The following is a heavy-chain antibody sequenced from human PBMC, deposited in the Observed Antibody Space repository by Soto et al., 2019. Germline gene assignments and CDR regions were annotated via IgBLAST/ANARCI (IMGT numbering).Heavy chain of an antibody. D-gene: IGHD5-12*01. CDR2: IYYSGST. J-gene: IGHJ4*02. CDR3: ARLRGYSGYPNAVIDY. Sequence: SETLSLTCTVSGGSISSSSYYWGWIRQPPGKGLEWIGSIYYSGSTYYNPSLKSRVTISVDTSKNQFSLKLSSVTAADTAVYYCARLRGYSGYPNAVIDYWGQGTLVTVSS. V-gene: IGHV4-39*01. CDR1: GGSISSSSYY.